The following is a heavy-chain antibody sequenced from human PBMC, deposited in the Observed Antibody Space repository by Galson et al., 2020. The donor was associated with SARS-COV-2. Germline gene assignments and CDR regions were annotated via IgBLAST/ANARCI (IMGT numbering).Heavy chain of an antibody. CDR2: INRNGTNS. CDR1: GFTFSNFW. CDR3: SATRAY. J-gene: IGHJ4*02. Sequence: GESLKISCSTSGFTFSNFWMHWVRQAPGKGLVWVSRINRNGTNSTYADSVKGRFTISRDNAKNILYLQMSSLRAEDTAVYYCSATRAYWGRGTLVTVSS. V-gene: IGHV3-74*01. D-gene: IGHD6-25*01.